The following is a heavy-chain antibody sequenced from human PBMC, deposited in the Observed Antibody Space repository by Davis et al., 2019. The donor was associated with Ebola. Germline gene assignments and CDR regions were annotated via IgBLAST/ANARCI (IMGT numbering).Heavy chain of an antibody. J-gene: IGHJ5*02. D-gene: IGHD1-7*01. CDR3: ASHGGGQLVLEENWFDP. Sequence: SETLSLTCTVSGGSISSPSSYWGWIRQPPGKGPAWIATIYYSWSTYYNPSFKSRVTISVDTSKNQLSLKLSSVTAADTAVYYCASHGGGQLVLEENWFDPWGQGTLVTVSS. CDR2: IYYSWST. V-gene: IGHV4-39*01. CDR1: GGSISSPSSY.